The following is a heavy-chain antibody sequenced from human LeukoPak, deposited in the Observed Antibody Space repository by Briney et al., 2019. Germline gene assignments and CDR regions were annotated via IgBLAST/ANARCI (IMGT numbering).Heavy chain of an antibody. J-gene: IGHJ4*02. V-gene: IGHV1-3*01. CDR3: ARPSRWLQYLYFDY. Sequence: GASVKVSCKASGYTFTSYAMHWVRLAPGQRLEWMGWINAGNGNTKYSQKFQGRVTITRDTSASTAYMELSSLRSEDTAVYYCARPSRWLQYLYFDYWGQGTLVTVSS. D-gene: IGHD5-24*01. CDR1: GYTFTSYA. CDR2: INAGNGNT.